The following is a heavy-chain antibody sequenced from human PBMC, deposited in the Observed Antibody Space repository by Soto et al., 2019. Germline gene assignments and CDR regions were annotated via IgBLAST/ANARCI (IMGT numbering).Heavy chain of an antibody. D-gene: IGHD2-21*01. CDR1: GFTVSSNY. CDR2: IYSGGST. J-gene: IGHJ4*02. V-gene: IGHV3-53*01. CDR3: VRDMQLWRLDS. Sequence: GSLRLSCAASGFTVSSNYMSWVRQAPGKGLEWVSVIYSGGSTYYADSVKGRFTISRDNSKNTLYLQMNSLRAEDTAVYYCVRDMQLWRLDSWGQGTLVTVSS.